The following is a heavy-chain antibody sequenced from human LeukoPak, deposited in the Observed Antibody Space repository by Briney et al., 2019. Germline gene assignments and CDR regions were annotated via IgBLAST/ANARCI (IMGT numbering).Heavy chain of an antibody. CDR3: ARDLRSSPTYYYYYYMDV. CDR1: GFTFSSYA. CDR2: IRIDGSNK. D-gene: IGHD6-6*01. J-gene: IGHJ6*03. Sequence: GGSLRLSCAASGFTFSSYAMHCVRQAPDKGLEWVAFIRIDGSNKYYADSVKGRFTISRDNAKNSLYLQMNSLRADDTAVYYCARDLRSSPTYYYYYYMDVWGKGTTVTVSS. V-gene: IGHV3-30*02.